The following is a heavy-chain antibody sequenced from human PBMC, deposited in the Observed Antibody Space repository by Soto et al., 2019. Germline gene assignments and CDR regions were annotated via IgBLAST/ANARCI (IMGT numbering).Heavy chain of an antibody. J-gene: IGHJ1*01. CDR1: GITISNYP. CDR2: ISGSGERT. Sequence: EVQLLESGGGLVQPGGSLRLSCAASGITISNYPMSWVRQAPGKGLDWVSGISGSGERTYYADSAKGRFTISKDIAKNSLSLQLDNVGVEDTAVYFCVKDDGGYPSTAPHWGQGTLVTVSS. D-gene: IGHD3-22*01. V-gene: IGHV3-23*01. CDR3: VKDDGGYPSTAPH.